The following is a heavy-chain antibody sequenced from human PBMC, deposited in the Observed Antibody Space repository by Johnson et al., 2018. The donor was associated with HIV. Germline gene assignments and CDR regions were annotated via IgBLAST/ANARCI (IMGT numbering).Heavy chain of an antibody. V-gene: IGHV3-11*04. J-gene: IGHJ3*02. Sequence: QEKLVESGGDLIKPGGSLRLSCAASNFTFKDYYMNWIRQAPGKGLEWVSDINWNGGSTGYADSVKGRFTISRDSAKNSLYLQMNSLRAEDTAVYYCAKDRTIHDAFDIWGQGTMVTVSS. CDR1: NFTFKDYY. CDR2: INWNGGST. D-gene: IGHD5-18*01. CDR3: AKDRTIHDAFDI.